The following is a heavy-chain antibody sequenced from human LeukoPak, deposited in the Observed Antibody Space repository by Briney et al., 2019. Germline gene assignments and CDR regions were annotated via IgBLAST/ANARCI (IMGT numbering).Heavy chain of an antibody. J-gene: IGHJ5*01. CDR1: GDSVSSNSAA. CDR2: TYYRSKWYN. Sequence: LSQTLSLTCAISGDSVSSNSAAWNWIRQSPSRGLEWLGRTYYRSKWYNDYAVSVKSRITINPDTSKNQFSLQLNSVTPEDTAVYYCARGLLSSSWYWASINWFDSWGQGTLVTVSS. CDR3: ARGLLSSSWYWASINWFDS. V-gene: IGHV6-1*01. D-gene: IGHD6-13*01.